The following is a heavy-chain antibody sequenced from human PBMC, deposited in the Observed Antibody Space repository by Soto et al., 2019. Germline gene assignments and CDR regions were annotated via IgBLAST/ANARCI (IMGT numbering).Heavy chain of an antibody. CDR3: ASRDRGDGYNYVFDY. D-gene: IGHD5-12*01. CDR2: IYYSGST. J-gene: IGHJ4*02. CDR1: GGSISSSGYY. Sequence: SETLSLTCTVSGGSISSSGYYWGWIRQPPGKGLEWIGSIYYSGSTYYNPSLKSRVTISVDTSKNQFSLKLSSVTAADTAVYYCASRDRGDGYNYVFDYWGQGTLVTVSS. V-gene: IGHV4-39*01.